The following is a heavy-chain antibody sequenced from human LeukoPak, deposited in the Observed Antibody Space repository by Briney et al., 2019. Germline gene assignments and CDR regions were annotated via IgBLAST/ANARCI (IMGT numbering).Heavy chain of an antibody. J-gene: IGHJ5*02. CDR1: GYTFAGYY. Sequence: ASVKVSCKASGYTFAGYYMHWVRQAPGQGLEWMGWINPSGGGTNYAQKFQGRVTMTRGTSISTAYMELSRLRSDDTAVYYCARVGTTVTSHGWFDPWGQGTQVTVSS. V-gene: IGHV1-2*02. CDR3: ARVGTTVTSHGWFDP. D-gene: IGHD4-17*01. CDR2: INPSGGGT.